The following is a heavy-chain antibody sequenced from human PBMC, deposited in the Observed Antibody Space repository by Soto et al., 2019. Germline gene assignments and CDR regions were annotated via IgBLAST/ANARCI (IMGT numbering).Heavy chain of an antibody. D-gene: IGHD6-13*01. CDR2: ISSSGSTI. CDR1: GFTFSDYY. CDR3: ARGTGIAADDSQNGAFDI. Sequence: PGGSLRLSCAASGFTFSDYYMSWIRQAPGKGLEWVSYISSSGSTIYYADSVKGRFTISRDNAKNSLYLQMNSLRAEDTAVYYCARGTGIAADDSQNGAFDIWGQGTMVTVSS. J-gene: IGHJ3*02. V-gene: IGHV3-11*01.